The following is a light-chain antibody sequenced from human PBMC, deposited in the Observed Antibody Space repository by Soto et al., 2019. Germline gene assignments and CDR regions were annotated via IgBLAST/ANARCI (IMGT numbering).Light chain of an antibody. CDR2: GAS. CDR3: QQYNNWPPTYT. J-gene: IGKJ2*01. Sequence: EIVMTQSPATLSVSPGERATLSCRASQSVSSNLAWYQQKPGQAPRLLIYGASTRATGIPARFSGSGSGTEFPLNISSLQSEDFAVYYCQQYNNWPPTYTFGQGTKLEIK. CDR1: QSVSSN. V-gene: IGKV3-15*01.